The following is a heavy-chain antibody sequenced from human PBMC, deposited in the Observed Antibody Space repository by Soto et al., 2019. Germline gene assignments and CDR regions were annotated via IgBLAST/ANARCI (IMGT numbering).Heavy chain of an antibody. J-gene: IGHJ4*02. Sequence: ASVKVSCKASGYTFTSYGISWVRQAPGQGLEWMGWISAYNGNTNYAQKLQGRVTMTTDTSTSTAYMELRSLRSDDTAVYYCARSGRVRRGLSSGWLVDYWGQGTLVTVSS. CDR1: GYTFTSYG. CDR3: ARSGRVRRGLSSGWLVDY. CDR2: ISAYNGNT. V-gene: IGHV1-18*01. D-gene: IGHD6-19*01.